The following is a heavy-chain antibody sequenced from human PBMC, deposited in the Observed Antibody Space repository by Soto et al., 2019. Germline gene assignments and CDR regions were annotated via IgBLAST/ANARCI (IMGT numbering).Heavy chain of an antibody. CDR1: GYNFTKYA. J-gene: IGHJ4*02. Sequence: ASVKVSGKASGYNFTKYAIYWVRQAPRQRLEWLGWINGGNDKTGYSQRFQGRLTITKKTSATTAFMELSSLTSEETAVYYWARVGFFDSDGFPRPYDFWGQGTLVTVSS. D-gene: IGHD3-22*01. CDR3: ARVGFFDSDGFPRPYDF. V-gene: IGHV1-3*01. CDR2: INGGNDKT.